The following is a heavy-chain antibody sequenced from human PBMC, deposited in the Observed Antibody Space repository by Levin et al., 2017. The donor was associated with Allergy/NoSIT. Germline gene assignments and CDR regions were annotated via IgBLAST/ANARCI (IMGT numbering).Heavy chain of an antibody. J-gene: IGHJ5*02. D-gene: IGHD3-10*01. CDR2: IYYSGST. Sequence: SETLSLTCTVSGGSISSGGYYWSWIRQHPGKGLEWIGYIYYSGSTYYNPSLKSRVTISVDTSKNQFSLKLSSVTAADTAVYYCARDPSRFGEWFGWFDPWGQGTLVTVSS. CDR1: GGSISSGGYY. CDR3: ARDPSRFGEWFGWFDP. V-gene: IGHV4-31*03.